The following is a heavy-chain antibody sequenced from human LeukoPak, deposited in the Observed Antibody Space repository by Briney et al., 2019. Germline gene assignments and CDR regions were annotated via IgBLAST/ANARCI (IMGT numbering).Heavy chain of an antibody. CDR2: ISSSGSTI. Sequence: PGGSLRLSCAASGFTFSSSEMNWVRQAPGKGLEWVSYISSSGSTIYYADSVKGRFTISRDNSKNTLYLQMNSLRAEDTAVYYCAPRGVVIDYWGQGTLVTVSS. CDR3: APRGVVIDY. D-gene: IGHD3-3*01. CDR1: GFTFSSSE. J-gene: IGHJ4*02. V-gene: IGHV3-48*03.